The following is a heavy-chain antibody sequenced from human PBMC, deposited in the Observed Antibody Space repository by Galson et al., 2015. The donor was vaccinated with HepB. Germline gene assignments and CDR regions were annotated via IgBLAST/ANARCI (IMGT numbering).Heavy chain of an antibody. Sequence: SVKVSCKASGYTFTSYAMNWVRQAPGQGLEWMGWINPDSGGANYAQKFQGRVTMTRDTSISTAYMELSSLRSDDTAVYYCAVDFGDYVSLNYWGQGTLVTVSS. V-gene: IGHV1-2*02. CDR3: AVDFGDYVSLNY. CDR1: GYTFTSYA. D-gene: IGHD4-17*01. CDR2: INPDSGGA. J-gene: IGHJ4*02.